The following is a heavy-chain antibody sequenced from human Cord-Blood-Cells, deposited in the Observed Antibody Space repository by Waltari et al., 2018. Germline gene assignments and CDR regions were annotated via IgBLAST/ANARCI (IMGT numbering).Heavy chain of an antibody. D-gene: IGHD3-22*01. CDR2: ISGCEGST. Sequence: EVQLLESGGGLVQPGGSLRLSCAASGFTFSRYAMSWVRQAPGKGLGWVSAISGCEGSTYYVVYVKGRLTITTDKSKQTLYLQMNSMRAEDTAVYYCAKDRTDSSGYYYAFDLWGQGTMVTVSS. CDR1: GFTFSRYA. CDR3: AKDRTDSSGYYYAFDL. J-gene: IGHJ3*01. V-gene: IGHV3-23*01.